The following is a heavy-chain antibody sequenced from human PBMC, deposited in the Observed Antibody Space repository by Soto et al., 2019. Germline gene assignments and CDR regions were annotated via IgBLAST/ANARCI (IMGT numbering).Heavy chain of an antibody. J-gene: IGHJ5*01. Sequence: QVQLVQSGAEVKKPGSSVKVSCKASGGVFRNYAINWVRQAPGQGLEWMGGIIPVFGTAEYPQKFQGRVTITADEPTTTASMELTSLKTEDTAVYFCARDRWGSYSFDSWGQGTLVTVAS. CDR1: GGVFRNYA. CDR2: IIPVFGTA. CDR3: ARDRWGSYSFDS. D-gene: IGHD1-26*01. V-gene: IGHV1-69*01.